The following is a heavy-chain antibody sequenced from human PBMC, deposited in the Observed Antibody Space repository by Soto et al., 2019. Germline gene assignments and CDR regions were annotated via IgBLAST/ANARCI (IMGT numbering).Heavy chain of an antibody. D-gene: IGHD2-21*02. CDR1: GFDFINNA. CDR2: ISADISYK. CDR3: ANQNTAKRAFDI. J-gene: IGHJ3*02. V-gene: IGHV3-23*01. Sequence: EAQLLESGGGLVQPGGSLRLSCTASGFDFINNAMAWVRQAPGKGLEWVSTISADISYKYYADSVKGRFTISRDNSKNMVYLQINTLRAADTAVYYCANQNTAKRAFDIWGQGTTVTVSS.